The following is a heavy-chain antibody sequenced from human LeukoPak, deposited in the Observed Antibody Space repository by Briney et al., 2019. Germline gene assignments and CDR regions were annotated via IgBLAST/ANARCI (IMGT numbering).Heavy chain of an antibody. Sequence: SQTLSLTCTVSGGSISSGVYYWSWIRQHPGKGLEWIGYIYYSGSTYSNPSLKSRLTMSVDISKNQFSLKLSSVTAADTAVYYCARGVKGLRGAFDIWGQGTMVTVSS. D-gene: IGHD3-10*01. CDR1: GGSISSGVYY. CDR3: ARGVKGLRGAFDI. V-gene: IGHV4-31*03. J-gene: IGHJ3*02. CDR2: IYYSGST.